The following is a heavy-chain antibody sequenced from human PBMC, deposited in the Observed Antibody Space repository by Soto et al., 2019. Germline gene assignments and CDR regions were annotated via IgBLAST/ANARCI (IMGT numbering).Heavy chain of an antibody. J-gene: IGHJ3*01. Sequence: ASYTLCVRYTVSGASIGSSYCSWILQSPGKGLEWIGYVHYSGGTKDNPSLNGRVSLSIDTSKNQFSLKLSSVAAADTAVYYCARGYYDIRGQSNTFDVWRQGTMVTVSS. V-gene: IGHV4-59*07. CDR3: ARGYYDIRGQSNTFDV. CDR1: GASIGSSY. CDR2: VHYSGGT. D-gene: IGHD3-22*01.